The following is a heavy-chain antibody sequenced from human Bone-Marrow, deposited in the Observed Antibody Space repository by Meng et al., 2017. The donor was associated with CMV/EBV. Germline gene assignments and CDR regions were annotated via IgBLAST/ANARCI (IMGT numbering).Heavy chain of an antibody. CDR1: GFTVSSNY. Sequence: GESLKISCAASGFTVSSNYMSWVRQAPGKGLEWVSVIYSGGSTYYADSVKGRFTISRDNSKNTRYLQMNSLRAEDTAVYYCARDYSYFQHWGQGTLVTVSS. CDR2: IYSGGST. V-gene: IGHV3-66*02. CDR3: ARDYSYFQH. J-gene: IGHJ1*01. D-gene: IGHD2-21*01.